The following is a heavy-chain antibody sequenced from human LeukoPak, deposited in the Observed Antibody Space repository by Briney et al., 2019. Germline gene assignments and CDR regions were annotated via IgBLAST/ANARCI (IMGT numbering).Heavy chain of an antibody. CDR1: GFTFSSYA. V-gene: IGHV3-23*01. Sequence: GGSLRLSCAASGFTFSSYAMTWVRQAPGKGLEWVSTVSGGAGRTDYADSVKGRFTISRDNLKNTLYLQMNGLRAEDTAVYYCAKNRGHCVDGVCHNYYYMDVWGKGTTVIVS. CDR3: AKNRGHCVDGVCHNYYYMDV. J-gene: IGHJ6*03. CDR2: VSGGAGRT. D-gene: IGHD2-8*02.